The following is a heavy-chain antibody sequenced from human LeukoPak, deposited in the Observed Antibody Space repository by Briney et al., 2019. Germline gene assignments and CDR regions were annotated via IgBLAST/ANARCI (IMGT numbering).Heavy chain of an antibody. D-gene: IGHD2-15*01. V-gene: IGHV1-18*01. CDR1: GYTFTNYA. CDR2: ISAYNGNT. J-gene: IGHJ3*02. Sequence: ASVKVSCKASGYTFTNYAISWVRQAPGQGLEWMGWISAYNGNTNYAQKLQGRVTMTTDTSTTTAYMDLRSLRSDDTALYYCARGVGYCSGDTCYYGAFDIWGQGTMVTVSS. CDR3: ARGVGYCSGDTCYYGAFDI.